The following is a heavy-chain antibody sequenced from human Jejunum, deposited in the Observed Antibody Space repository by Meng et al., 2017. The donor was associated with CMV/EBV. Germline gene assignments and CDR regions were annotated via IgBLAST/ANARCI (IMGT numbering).Heavy chain of an antibody. CDR2: ISGGGDDT. J-gene: IGHJ4*02. CDR3: GRFWSGYLPDY. V-gene: IGHV3-23*01. D-gene: IGHD3-3*01. CDR1: GFTFSDYD. Sequence: CVASGFTFSDYDMSWVRRAPGKGLEWVSSISGGGDDTYYAESVKGRFTISRDNSRNTLYVQMNSLRVEDTAVYYCGRFWSGYLPDYWGQGTLVTVSS.